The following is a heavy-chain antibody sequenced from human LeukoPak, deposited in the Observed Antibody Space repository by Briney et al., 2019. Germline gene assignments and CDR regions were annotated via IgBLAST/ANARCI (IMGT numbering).Heavy chain of an antibody. J-gene: IGHJ4*02. V-gene: IGHV3-48*01. D-gene: IGHD3-10*02. CDR2: ITSTSCTM. CDR1: GFTFSNYD. CDR3: ARDASQWSRCSHFDW. Sequence: GGSLRLSCAASGFTFSNYDMNWVRQAPGKGLEWVAYITSTSCTMHYADSVKGRFTISRDNAKNSLYLQMNSLRAEDTAVYYCARDASQWSRCSHFDWGGRGTLVTVPS.